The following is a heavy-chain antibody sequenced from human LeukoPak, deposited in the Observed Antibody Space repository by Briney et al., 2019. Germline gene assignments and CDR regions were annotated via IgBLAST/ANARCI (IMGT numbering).Heavy chain of an antibody. J-gene: IGHJ4*02. CDR1: GYTFTSYA. Sequence: ASVKVSCKASGYTFTSYAMHWVRQAPGQRLEWVGWINAGNGNTKYSQEFQGRVTITRDTSASTAYMELSSLRSEDMAVYYCARAGFSIAVAGPFDYWGQGTLVTVSS. V-gene: IGHV1-3*03. D-gene: IGHD6-19*01. CDR2: INAGNGNT. CDR3: ARAGFSIAVAGPFDY.